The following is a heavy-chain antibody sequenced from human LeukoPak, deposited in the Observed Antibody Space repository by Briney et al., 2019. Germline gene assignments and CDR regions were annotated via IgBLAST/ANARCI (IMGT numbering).Heavy chain of an antibody. CDR3: ATEGTMVRGVIRVFDY. J-gene: IGHJ4*02. Sequence: AASVKVSCKASGYTFTGYYMHWVRQAPGQGLEWMGWINPNSGGTNYAQKFQGRVTMTRDTSISTAYMELSRLRSEDTAVYYCATEGTMVRGVIRVFDYWGQGTLVTVSS. CDR2: INPNSGGT. V-gene: IGHV1-2*02. CDR1: GYTFTGYY. D-gene: IGHD3-10*01.